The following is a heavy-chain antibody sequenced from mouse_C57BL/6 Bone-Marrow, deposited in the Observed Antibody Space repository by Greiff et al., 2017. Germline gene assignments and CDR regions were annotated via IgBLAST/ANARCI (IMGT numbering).Heavy chain of an antibody. V-gene: IGHV1-69*01. D-gene: IGHD1-1*01. Sequence: QVQLQQPGAELVMPGASVKLSCKASGYTFTSYWMHWVKQRPGQGLEWIGEIDPSDSYTNYNQKFKGKSTLNADKSSSTAYIPISSLTSEDSAVYYCTRAPYYYGSCYYAMDYWGQGTSVTVSS. J-gene: IGHJ4*01. CDR1: GYTFTSYW. CDR2: IDPSDSYT. CDR3: TRAPYYYGSCYYAMDY.